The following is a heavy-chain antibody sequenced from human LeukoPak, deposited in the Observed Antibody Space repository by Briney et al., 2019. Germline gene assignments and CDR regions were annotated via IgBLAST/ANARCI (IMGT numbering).Heavy chain of an antibody. Sequence: ASVKVSCKPSGYTFTDYYMHWVRQAPGQGLEWMGWINPKSGATDYAQKFQGRVTMTRDTTISTAYMELSSLRSDDTAMYYCARGGRIVGGARVCHDYWGQGTLVTVSS. CDR3: ARGGRIVGGARVCHDY. D-gene: IGHD1-26*01. CDR1: GYTFTDYY. J-gene: IGHJ4*02. V-gene: IGHV1-2*02. CDR2: INPKSGAT.